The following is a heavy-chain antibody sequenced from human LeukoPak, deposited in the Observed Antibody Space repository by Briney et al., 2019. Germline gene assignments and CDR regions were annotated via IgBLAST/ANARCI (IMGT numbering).Heavy chain of an antibody. D-gene: IGHD5-24*01. CDR3: ARDVGGYNPFDY. Sequence: GGSLRLSCAASGFTVSSNYMSWVRQAPGKGLEWVSVIYSDGRTNYADSVKGRFTISRDNSKNTLYLQMNSLRAEDTAVYYCARDVGGYNPFDYWGQGTLVTVSS. J-gene: IGHJ4*02. V-gene: IGHV3-66*01. CDR2: IYSDGRT. CDR1: GFTVSSNY.